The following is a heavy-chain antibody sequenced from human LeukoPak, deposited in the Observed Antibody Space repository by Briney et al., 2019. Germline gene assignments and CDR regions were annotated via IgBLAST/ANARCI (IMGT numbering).Heavy chain of an antibody. CDR1: GYSIGSGYY. CDR2: IYHSGDS. J-gene: IGHJ2*01. Sequence: SETLSLTCTISGYSIGSGYYWSWIRQSPGKGLEWLASIYHSGDSFYKPSLKSRLTISVDKSKNQFSLKLTSVTAADTAVYYCARRGGGDWVYWYFDLWGRGTLVTVSS. D-gene: IGHD2-21*02. V-gene: IGHV4-38-2*02. CDR3: ARRGGGDWVYWYFDL.